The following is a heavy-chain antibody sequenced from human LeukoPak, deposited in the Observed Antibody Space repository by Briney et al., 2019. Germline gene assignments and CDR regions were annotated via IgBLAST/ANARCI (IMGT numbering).Heavy chain of an antibody. Sequence: GGSLRLSCAASGFTFSTYWMSWVRQAPGKGLEWVASIKEDGSEINYMDFVKGRFTISRDNAKNSLYLQMNSLTGEDTAVYYCARGRSGYPFDYWGQGTLVTVSS. CDR2: IKEDGSEI. D-gene: IGHD3-22*01. CDR1: GFTFSTYW. V-gene: IGHV3-7*01. CDR3: ARGRSGYPFDY. J-gene: IGHJ4*02.